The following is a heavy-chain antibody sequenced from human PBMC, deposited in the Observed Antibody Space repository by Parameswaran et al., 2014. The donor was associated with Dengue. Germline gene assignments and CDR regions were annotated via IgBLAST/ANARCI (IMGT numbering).Heavy chain of an antibody. V-gene: IGHV4-34*01. D-gene: IGHD3-10*01. Sequence: RWIRQPPGKGLEWIGEINHSGSTNYNPSLKSRVTISVDTSKSQFSLKLSSVTAADTAVYYCAREPAVGSGSSGMDVWGQGTTVTVSS. J-gene: IGHJ6*02. CDR2: INHSGST. CDR3: AREPAVGSGSSGMDV.